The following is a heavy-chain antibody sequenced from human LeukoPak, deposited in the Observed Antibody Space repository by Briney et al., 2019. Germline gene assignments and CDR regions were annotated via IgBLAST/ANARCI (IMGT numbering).Heavy chain of an antibody. CDR1: GFTFSSYA. Sequence: GGSLRLSCAASGFTFSSYAMHWARQAPGKGLEWVAVISYDGSNKYYADSVKGRFTISRDNSKNTLYLQMNSLRAEDTAVYYCARFLGYFDYWGQGTLVTVSS. D-gene: IGHD3-16*01. CDR3: ARFLGYFDY. CDR2: ISYDGSNK. J-gene: IGHJ4*02. V-gene: IGHV3-30-3*01.